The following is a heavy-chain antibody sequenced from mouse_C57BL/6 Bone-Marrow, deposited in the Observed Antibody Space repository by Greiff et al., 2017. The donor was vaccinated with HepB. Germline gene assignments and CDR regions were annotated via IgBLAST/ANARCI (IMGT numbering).Heavy chain of an antibody. CDR3: ARPFITTVVRTHWYFDV. V-gene: IGHV5-17*01. Sequence: EVMLVESGGGLVKPGGSLKLSCAASGFTFSDYGMHWVRQAPEKGLEWVAYISSGSSTIYYADTVKGRFTISRDNAKNTLFLQMTMLRSEDTAMYYCARPFITTVVRTHWYFDVWGTGTTVTVSS. J-gene: IGHJ1*03. CDR2: ISSGSSTI. D-gene: IGHD1-1*01. CDR1: GFTFSDYG.